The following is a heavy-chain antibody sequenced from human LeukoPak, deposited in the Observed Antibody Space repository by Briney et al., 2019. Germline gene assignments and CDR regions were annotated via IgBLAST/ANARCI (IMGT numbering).Heavy chain of an antibody. D-gene: IGHD3-10*01. J-gene: IGHJ5*02. V-gene: IGHV1-2*02. Sequence: ASVKVSCKASGYTFTGYYMHWVRQAPGQGLEWMGWINPNSGGTNYAQKFQGRVTMTRDTSTSTAYMELSRLRSDDTAVYYCARGYGSGTGVNWFDPWGQGTLVTVSS. CDR1: GYTFTGYY. CDR2: INPNSGGT. CDR3: ARGYGSGTGVNWFDP.